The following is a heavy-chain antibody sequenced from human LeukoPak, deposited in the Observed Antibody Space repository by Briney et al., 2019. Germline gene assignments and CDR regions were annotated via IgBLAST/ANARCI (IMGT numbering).Heavy chain of an antibody. Sequence: GSLRLSCAASGFTFSSYAMHWVRQAPGKGLEWIGEINHSGSTNYNPSLKSRVTISVDTSKNQFSLKLSSVTAADTAVYYCARVSVGATNPSYFDYWGQGTLVTVSS. V-gene: IGHV4-34*01. CDR3: ARVSVGATNPSYFDY. CDR2: INHSGST. CDR1: GFTFSSYA. J-gene: IGHJ4*02. D-gene: IGHD1-26*01.